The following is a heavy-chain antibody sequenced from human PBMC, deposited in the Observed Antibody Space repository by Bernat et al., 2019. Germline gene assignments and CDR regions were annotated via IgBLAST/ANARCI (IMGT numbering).Heavy chain of an antibody. V-gene: IGHV3-23*01. D-gene: IGHD3-16*02. Sequence: ELQLLESGGGLVQPGGSLRLSCAASGFTFSSYAMSWVRQAPGKGLEWVSAISGSGGSTYYADSVKGRFTISRDNSKNTLYLQMNSLRAEDTAVYYCAKVRHDYVWGSYRLFDYWGQGTLVTVSS. J-gene: IGHJ4*02. CDR2: ISGSGGST. CDR3: AKVRHDYVWGSYRLFDY. CDR1: GFTFSSYA.